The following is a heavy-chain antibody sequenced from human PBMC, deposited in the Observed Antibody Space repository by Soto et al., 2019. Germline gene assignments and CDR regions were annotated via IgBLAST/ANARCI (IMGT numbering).Heavy chain of an antibody. J-gene: IGHJ3*01. Sequence: SETLSLTCTVSGGSISNYDWSWIRQPPGERLEWVGYIYNSETTNYNPSLERRVTVSVDTSKNQFSRKLRSVNAEDTAVYYCARHWVGRSDEDTSYPFDSWGQGTMVTVSS. CDR2: IYNSETT. CDR1: GGSISNYD. V-gene: IGHV4-59*08. CDR3: ARHWVGRSDEDTSYPFDS. D-gene: IGHD5-18*01.